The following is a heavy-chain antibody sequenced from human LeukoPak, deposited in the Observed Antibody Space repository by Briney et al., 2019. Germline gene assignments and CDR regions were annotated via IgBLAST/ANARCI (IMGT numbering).Heavy chain of an antibody. CDR1: GGSISTYY. CDR2: IYYNGNT. J-gene: IGHJ5*02. V-gene: IGHV4-59*01. Sequence: SETLSLTCTVSGGSISTYYWSWIRQPPGKGLEWIGYIYYNGNTNYNPSLKSRVTISVDTSKKQFSLRLSSATAADTAVYYCASSRGMGQFDPWGQGTLVTVSS. CDR3: ASSRGMGQFDP. D-gene: IGHD3-10*01.